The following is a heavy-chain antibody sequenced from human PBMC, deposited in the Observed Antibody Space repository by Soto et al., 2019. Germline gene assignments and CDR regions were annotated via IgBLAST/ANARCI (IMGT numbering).Heavy chain of an antibody. CDR2: IRSKAYGGTT. Sequence: GAPLRLSCTASGFTFGAYAMSWFRQAPGKGLEWVGFIRSKAYGGTTEYAASVKGRFTISRDDSKSSAYLQMNSLKTEETAVYYCTRVYYGMDVWGQGTTVTVSS. V-gene: IGHV3-49*03. CDR1: GFTFGAYA. CDR3: TRVYYGMDV. J-gene: IGHJ6*02.